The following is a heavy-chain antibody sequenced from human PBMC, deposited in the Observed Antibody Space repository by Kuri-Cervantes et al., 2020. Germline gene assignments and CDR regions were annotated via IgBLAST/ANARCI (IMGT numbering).Heavy chain of an antibody. Sequence: ASVKVSCKASGYTFTRYGISWVRQAPGQGLEWMGWISAYNGDTNYAQGFQDRVTMTTDTSTSTAYMELSSLRSEDTAVYYCARSEMVAATLLDYWGQGTLVTVSS. V-gene: IGHV1-18*01. D-gene: IGHD2-15*01. CDR2: ISAYNGDT. CDR1: GYTFTRYG. CDR3: ARSEMVAATLLDY. J-gene: IGHJ4*02.